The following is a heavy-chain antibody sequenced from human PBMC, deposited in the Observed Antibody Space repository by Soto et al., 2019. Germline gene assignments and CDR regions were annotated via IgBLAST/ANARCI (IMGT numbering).Heavy chain of an antibody. V-gene: IGHV1-69*12. CDR2: ITPIFGTP. CDR1: GGTFSRYA. J-gene: IGHJ2*01. D-gene: IGHD6-19*01. CDR3: AQTLGLAVSGPGRFDL. Sequence: QVQLVQSGTEVKKPGSSVKVSCKASGGTFSRYAINWVRQAPGQGLEWMGGITPIFGTPNYAQKFQGRVTITADGSTKTADMELRSLRSDDTAAYYCAQTLGLAVSGPGRFDLWGRGTLVTVTS.